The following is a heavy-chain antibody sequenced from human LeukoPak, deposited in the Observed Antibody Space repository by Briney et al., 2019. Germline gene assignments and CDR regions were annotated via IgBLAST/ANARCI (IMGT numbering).Heavy chain of an antibody. CDR2: IYYSGIT. J-gene: IGHJ4*02. CDR3: ARASEAFDY. V-gene: IGHV4-59*01. Sequence: SETLSLTCTVSGGSISSSYWSWIRQPPGKGLEWIGYIYYSGITNYNPSLKSRVTISLDTSKNQFSLKLNSVTAADTAVYYCARASEAFDYWGQGALVTVSS. CDR1: GGSISSSY.